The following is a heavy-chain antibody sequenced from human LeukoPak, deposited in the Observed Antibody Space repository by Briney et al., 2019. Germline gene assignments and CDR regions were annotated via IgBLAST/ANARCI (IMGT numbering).Heavy chain of an antibody. CDR2: ISYDGSDK. J-gene: IGHJ4*02. CDR3: ARASEDSRGHYQGFDS. CDR1: GFSFRSYG. Sequence: GGSLRLSCAASGFSFRSYGMHWVRQAPGKGLEWVAVISYDGSDKYYADSVKGRFTISRDNSKNTLYLQINSLRAEDTAVYYCARASEDSRGHYQGFDSWGQGTLVTVSS. D-gene: IGHD3-22*01. V-gene: IGHV3-30*12.